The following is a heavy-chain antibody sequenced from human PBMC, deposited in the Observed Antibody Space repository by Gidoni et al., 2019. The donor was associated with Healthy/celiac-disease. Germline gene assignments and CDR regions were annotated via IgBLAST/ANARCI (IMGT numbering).Heavy chain of an antibody. D-gene: IGHD6-13*01. CDR2: SRSKAYGGTT. CDR1: GCPFGASD. CDR3: TRDGYSSSWLGAFDI. V-gene: IGHV3-49*04. J-gene: IGHJ3*02. Sequence: EVQLVESGGGLVQPGRSLSLSCTASGCPFGASDMSWVRQAPGKGLGWVGFSRSKAYGGTTEYAASVKGRFTISRDDSKSIAYLQMNSLKTEDTAVYYCTRDGYSSSWLGAFDIWGQGTMVTVSS.